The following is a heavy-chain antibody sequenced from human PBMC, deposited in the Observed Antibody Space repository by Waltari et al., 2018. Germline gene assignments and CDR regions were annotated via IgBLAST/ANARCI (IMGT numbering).Heavy chain of an antibody. D-gene: IGHD2-2*01. CDR3: ARGSIVVVPAAHDDAFDI. V-gene: IGHV4-39*07. CDR1: GGSVSSSSYY. J-gene: IGHJ3*02. CDR2: IDDSGST. Sequence: QLQLQESFPGLVKPSETLSLTCTVSGGSVSSSSYYWVWIRQPPGEGLEWIGSIDDSGSTYDNPSLKRRGTISAETSKNQFSLKLSSVSAADTAVYYCARGSIVVVPAAHDDAFDIWGEGTMVTVSS.